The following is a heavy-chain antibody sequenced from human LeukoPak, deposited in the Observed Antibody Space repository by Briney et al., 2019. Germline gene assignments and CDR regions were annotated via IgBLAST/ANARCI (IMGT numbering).Heavy chain of an antibody. V-gene: IGHV3-30*02. CDR2: IRYDGSLK. CDR3: AKNNYDGSGYYSSFDS. D-gene: IGHD3-22*01. Sequence: GGSLRLSCTASGFSFSTYAMTWVRQAPGKGLEWVASIRYDGSLKYYADSVKGRFTISRDNSKNTLYLQMNSPRAEDTAVYYCAKNNYDGSGYYSSFDSWGQGTLVTVSS. J-gene: IGHJ4*02. CDR1: GFSFSTYA.